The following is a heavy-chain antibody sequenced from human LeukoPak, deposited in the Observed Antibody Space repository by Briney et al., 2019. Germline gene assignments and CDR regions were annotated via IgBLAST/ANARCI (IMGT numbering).Heavy chain of an antibody. CDR1: SGSFSGYY. D-gene: IGHD2-15*01. Sequence: SETLSLTCAVYSGSFSGYYWSWIRQPPGKGLEWIGEINHSGSTNYNPSLKSRVTISVDTSKNQFSLKLSSVTAADTAVYYCARRGIVVVVAARRANWFDPWGQGTLVTVSS. CDR3: ARRGIVVVVAARRANWFDP. J-gene: IGHJ5*02. V-gene: IGHV4-34*01. CDR2: INHSGST.